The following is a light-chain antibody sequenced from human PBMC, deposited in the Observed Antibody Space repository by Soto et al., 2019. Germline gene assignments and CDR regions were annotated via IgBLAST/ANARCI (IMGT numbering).Light chain of an antibody. CDR3: QQFNSSMWT. Sequence: DIQMTQSPSTLSASEGDRVTISCRASQSVSIWLAWYQQKPGRAPKLLIYKSSILESGVPSRFSGSGSGTEFTLTISSLQPDDFATYYCQQFNSSMWTFGQGAKVDIX. CDR1: QSVSIW. CDR2: KSS. V-gene: IGKV1-5*03. J-gene: IGKJ1*01.